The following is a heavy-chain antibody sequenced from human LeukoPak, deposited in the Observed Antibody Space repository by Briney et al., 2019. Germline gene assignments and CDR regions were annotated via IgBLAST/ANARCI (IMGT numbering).Heavy chain of an antibody. V-gene: IGHV1-46*01. D-gene: IGHD3-10*01. CDR3: AREYYGSGSLME. CDR1: GYTFTSYY. CDR2: INPSGGST. J-gene: IGHJ4*02. Sequence: GASVGLSCKASGYTFTSYYMHWVRQAPGQGLEWMGIINPSGGSTSYAQKFQGRVTMTRDTSTSTVYMELSSLRSEDTAVYYCAREYYGSGSLMEWGQGTLVPAAS.